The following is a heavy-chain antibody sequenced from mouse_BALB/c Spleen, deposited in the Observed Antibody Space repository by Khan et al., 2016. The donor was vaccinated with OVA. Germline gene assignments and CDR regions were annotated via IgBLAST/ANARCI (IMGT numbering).Heavy chain of an antibody. CDR1: GYSFTGYY. Sequence: VQLQQSGPELVKPGASVKISCKASGYSFTGYYMHWVMQSPGKSLEWIGRINPHFGETNYNQKFVDKATLTVDESSSTAYLELRSLASEDSAVYCGARMYDSEFDYWGQGTTLTVSA. CDR2: INPHFGET. V-gene: IGHV1-20*02. D-gene: IGHD2-12*01. J-gene: IGHJ2*01. CDR3: ARMYDSEFDY.